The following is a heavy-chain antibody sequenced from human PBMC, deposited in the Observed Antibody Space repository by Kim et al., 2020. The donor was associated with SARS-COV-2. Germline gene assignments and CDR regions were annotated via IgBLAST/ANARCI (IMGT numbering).Heavy chain of an antibody. J-gene: IGHJ6*02. CDR3: ATDRDGSSNYYYGMDV. V-gene: IGHV1-24*01. D-gene: IGHD6-6*01. CDR2: FDPEDGET. CDR1: GYTLTELS. Sequence: ASVKVSCKVSGYTLTELSMHWVRQAPGKGLEWMGGFDPEDGETIYAQKFQGRVTMTEDTSTDTAYMELSSLRSEDTAVYYCATDRDGSSNYYYGMDVWGQGTTVTVSS.